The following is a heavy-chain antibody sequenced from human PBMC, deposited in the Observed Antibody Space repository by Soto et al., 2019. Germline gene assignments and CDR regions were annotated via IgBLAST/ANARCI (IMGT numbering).Heavy chain of an antibody. Sequence: SETLSLTCTFSGGSMSSYYWSWIRQPPWKGLEWIGHIYYSGSTNYNPSLKSRVTISVDTSKNQFSLNLKSVTAADTAVYYCARGLNFYGRGTLKFDYWGQGALVT. D-gene: IGHD3-10*01. V-gene: IGHV4-59*01. CDR1: GGSMSSYY. CDR2: IYYSGST. J-gene: IGHJ4*02. CDR3: ARGLNFYGRGTLKFDY.